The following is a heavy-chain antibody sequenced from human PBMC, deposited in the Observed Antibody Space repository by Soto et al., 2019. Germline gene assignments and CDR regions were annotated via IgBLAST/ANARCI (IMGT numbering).Heavy chain of an antibody. CDR1: GGSISSYY. Sequence: QVQLQESGPGLVKPSETLSLTCTVSGGSISSYYWSWIRQPAGKGLEWIGRIYTSGSTNYNPSLKSRVTLSVNTAKNQFSLEPSSGTGADTAVYYCARDLWGGDFWRGGSWFGPRGQGTLVTVSS. V-gene: IGHV4-4*07. CDR2: IYTSGST. J-gene: IGHJ5*02. CDR3: ARDLWGGDFWRGGSWFGP. D-gene: IGHD3-3*01.